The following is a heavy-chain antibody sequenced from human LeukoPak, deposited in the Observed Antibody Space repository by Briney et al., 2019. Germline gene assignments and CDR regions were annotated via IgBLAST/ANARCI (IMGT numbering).Heavy chain of an antibody. J-gene: IGHJ4*02. CDR1: GVSISSSYSY. CDR2: IYYTGNT. Sequence: PSETLSLTCTVSGVSISSSYSYWGWIRQPPGTGLEWIGSIYYTGNTYYNASLKSQVSISIDTSKNQFSLKLPSVTAADTAVYYCARQTGSGLFILPGGQGTLVTVSS. V-gene: IGHV4-39*01. D-gene: IGHD3/OR15-3a*01. CDR3: ARQTGSGLFILP.